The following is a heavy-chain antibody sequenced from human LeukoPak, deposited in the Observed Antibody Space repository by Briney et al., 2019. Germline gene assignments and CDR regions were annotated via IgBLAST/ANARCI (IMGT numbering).Heavy chain of an antibody. V-gene: IGHV3-23*01. J-gene: IGHJ5*02. CDR2: ISGSGIST. D-gene: IGHD3-9*01. CDR3: AKVRYFDWLLPDNWFDP. Sequence: GGSLRLSCAASGFTFSSYAMNWVRQAPGKGLEWVSHISGSGISTYYADSVKGRFTISRDNSKNTLYLQMNSLRAEDTAVYYCAKVRYFDWLLPDNWFDPWGQGTLVTVSS. CDR1: GFTFSSYA.